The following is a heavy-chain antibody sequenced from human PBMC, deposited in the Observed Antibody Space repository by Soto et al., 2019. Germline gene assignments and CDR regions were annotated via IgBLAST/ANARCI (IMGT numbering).Heavy chain of an antibody. CDR2: MNPNTGNT. J-gene: IGHJ6*02. V-gene: IGHV1-8*01. CDR3: ASGRIAGGTTDV. D-gene: IGHD1-26*01. CDR1: GYIFTSYD. Sequence: QVQLLQSGAEVKKPGASVKVSCKASGYIFTSYDINWVRQATGQGLEWMGWMNPNTGNTGYAQKFQGRVTMTGNISITTAYMELYSLRSAATAVYYCASGRIAGGTTDVWGQGTRVTVSS.